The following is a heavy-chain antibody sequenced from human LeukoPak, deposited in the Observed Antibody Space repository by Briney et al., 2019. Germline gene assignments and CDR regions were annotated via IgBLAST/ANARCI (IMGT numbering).Heavy chain of an antibody. CDR1: GFTFSSYS. D-gene: IGHD4-4*01. Sequence: KPGGSLRLSCAASGFTFSSYSMNWVRQAPGKGLEWVSSISSSSSYIYYADSVKGRFTISRDNAKNSLYLQMNSLRAEDTAVYYCARDEGGYSNYGDYWGQGTLVTVSS. CDR2: ISSSSSYI. V-gene: IGHV3-21*01. J-gene: IGHJ4*02. CDR3: ARDEGGYSNYGDY.